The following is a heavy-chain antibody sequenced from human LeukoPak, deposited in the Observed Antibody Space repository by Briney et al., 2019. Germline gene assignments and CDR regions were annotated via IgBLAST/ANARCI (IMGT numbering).Heavy chain of an antibody. V-gene: IGHV3-15*01. D-gene: IGHD5-18*01. Sequence: GGSLRLSCAASGFTLSNAWMTWVRQAPGKGLEWVGRIKTKTDGGTTDYAAPVKGRFTISRDDSKTTLYLQMNSLKTEDTAVYYCSTATGYSYGYCFDYWGQGTLVTVSS. CDR1: GFTLSNAW. CDR2: IKTKTDGGTT. CDR3: STATGYSYGYCFDY. J-gene: IGHJ4*02.